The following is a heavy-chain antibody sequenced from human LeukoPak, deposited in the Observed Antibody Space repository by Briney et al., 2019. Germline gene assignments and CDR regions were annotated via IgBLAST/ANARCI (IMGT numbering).Heavy chain of an antibody. CDR2: ITTSSGYI. CDR1: GFTFSKYN. D-gene: IGHD4-17*01. J-gene: IGHJ4*02. Sequence: GGSLRLSCTVSGFTFSKYNMNWVRQAPGKGLEWVSPITTSSGYIWYADSVKGRFTVSRDNGKSSLDLQLNSLGAEDTAVYYCAAHYGDFRDFYFEYWGRGTLVTVSS. V-gene: IGHV3-21*01. CDR3: AAHYGDFRDFYFEY.